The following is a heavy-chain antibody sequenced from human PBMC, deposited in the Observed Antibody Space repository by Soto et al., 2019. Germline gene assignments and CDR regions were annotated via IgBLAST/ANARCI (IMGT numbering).Heavy chain of an antibody. Sequence: GGSLRLSCAASGFTFSRYAMSWARQAPGKGLEWVSALRGSGGSTYYADSVKGRFTISRDNSKNTLYLQMNSLRAEDTAVYYCAKDGKYSSGWYAPLTFDYWGQGTLVTVSS. CDR1: GFTFSRYA. CDR2: LRGSGGST. D-gene: IGHD6-19*01. CDR3: AKDGKYSSGWYAPLTFDY. V-gene: IGHV3-23*01. J-gene: IGHJ4*02.